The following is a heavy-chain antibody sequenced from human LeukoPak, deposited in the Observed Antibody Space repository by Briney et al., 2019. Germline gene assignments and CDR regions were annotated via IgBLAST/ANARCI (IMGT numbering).Heavy chain of an antibody. CDR1: GYDFTDYF. CDR3: ARGQWVGTTQAYYLQY. Sequence: ASVKVSCKASGYDFTDYFIQWVRQAPGQRLEWMGWVNTGNGHTRYSPKFQGRVTIVRDTSASTAYMDLSSLTSEDTALYYCARGQWVGTTQAYYLQYWGQGTLVAVSS. J-gene: IGHJ4*02. D-gene: IGHD1-26*01. CDR2: VNTGNGHT. V-gene: IGHV1-3*04.